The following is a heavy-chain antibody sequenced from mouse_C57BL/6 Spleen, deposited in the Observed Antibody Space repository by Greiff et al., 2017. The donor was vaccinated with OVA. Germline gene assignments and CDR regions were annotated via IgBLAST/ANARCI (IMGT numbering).Heavy chain of an antibody. CDR3: ARWSYSNYGYFDY. Sequence: VQLQQSGAELVKPGASVKLSCTASGFNIKDYYMHWVKQRTEQGLEWIGRIDPEDGETKYAPKFQCKATITADTSSNTAYLQLSSLTSEDTAVYYCARWSYSNYGYFDYWGQGTTLTVSS. J-gene: IGHJ2*01. D-gene: IGHD2-5*01. V-gene: IGHV14-2*01. CDR2: IDPEDGET. CDR1: GFNIKDYY.